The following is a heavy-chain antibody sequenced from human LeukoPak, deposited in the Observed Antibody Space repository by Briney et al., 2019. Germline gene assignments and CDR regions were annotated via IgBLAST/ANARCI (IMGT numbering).Heavy chain of an antibody. CDR1: GFTFSSYA. CDR2: ISGSGGST. D-gene: IGHD2-2*01. CDR3: ARAAGIRIVVVPAATPDY. V-gene: IGHV3-23*01. J-gene: IGHJ4*02. Sequence: GGSLRLSCAASGFTFSSYAMSWVRQAPGKGLEWVSAISGSGGSTYYADSVKGRFTISRDNSKNTLYLQMNSLRAEDTAVYYCARAAGIRIVVVPAATPDYWGQGTLVTVSS.